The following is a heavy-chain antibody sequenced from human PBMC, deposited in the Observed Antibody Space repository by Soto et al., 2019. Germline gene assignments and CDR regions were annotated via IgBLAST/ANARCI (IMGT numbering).Heavy chain of an antibody. D-gene: IGHD5-12*01. CDR1: GGTFSSYA. CDR3: ARDGYSGYDFHPHYYYGMDV. Sequence: SVKVSCKASGGTFSSYAISWVRQAPGQGLEWMGGIIPIFGTANYAQKFQGRVTITADESTSTAYMELSSLRSEDTAVYYCARDGYSGYDFHPHYYYGMDVWGQGTTVTVPS. J-gene: IGHJ6*02. V-gene: IGHV1-69*13. CDR2: IIPIFGTA.